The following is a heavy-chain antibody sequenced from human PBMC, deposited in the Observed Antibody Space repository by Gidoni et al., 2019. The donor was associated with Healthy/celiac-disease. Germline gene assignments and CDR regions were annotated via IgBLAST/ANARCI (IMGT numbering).Heavy chain of an antibody. J-gene: IGHJ6*02. CDR2: INHSGST. Sequence: QVQLQQWGAGLLKPSETLSLTCAVYGGSFSGYYWSWIRQPPGKGLEWIGEINHSGSTNYNPCLKSRVTISVDTSKNQFSLKLSSVTAADTAVYYCVGVRVYSSWFRYGMDVWGQGTTVTVSS. D-gene: IGHD6-13*01. V-gene: IGHV4-34*01. CDR1: GGSFSGYY. CDR3: VGVRVYSSWFRYGMDV.